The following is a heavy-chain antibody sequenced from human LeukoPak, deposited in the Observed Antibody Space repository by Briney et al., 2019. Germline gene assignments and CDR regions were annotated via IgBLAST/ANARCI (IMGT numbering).Heavy chain of an antibody. D-gene: IGHD3-10*01. V-gene: IGHV1-8*01. CDR1: GYTFTSYD. CDR2: MNPNSGNT. Sequence: GASVKVSCKASGYTFTSYDINWVRQATGQGLEWMGWMNPNSGNTGYAQKFQGRVTMTRNTSISTAYMELSSLRSEDTAVYYCARVIRWRYYYGSGSYLNWFDPWGQGTLVTVSS. J-gene: IGHJ5*02. CDR3: ARVIRWRYYYGSGSYLNWFDP.